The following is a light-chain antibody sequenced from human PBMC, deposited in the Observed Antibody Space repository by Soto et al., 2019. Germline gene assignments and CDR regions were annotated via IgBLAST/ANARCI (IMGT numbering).Light chain of an antibody. CDR1: SSNIGAGYD. J-gene: IGLJ2*01. CDR2: GNN. V-gene: IGLV1-40*01. Sequence: SVLTQPPSVSGAPGQRVTISCTGSSSNIGAGYDVHWYQQLPGTAPKLVIYGNNNRPSGVPDRFSGSKSGTSASLAITGLQAEDEADYYCQSYDSSLSAYVIFGGGTKLTVL. CDR3: QSYDSSLSAYVI.